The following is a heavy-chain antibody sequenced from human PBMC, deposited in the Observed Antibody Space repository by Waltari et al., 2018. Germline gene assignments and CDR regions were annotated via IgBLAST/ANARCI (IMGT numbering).Heavy chain of an antibody. CDR2: IYYSGSN. D-gene: IGHD3-22*01. V-gene: IGHV4-39*01. Sequence: QLQLQESGPGLVKPSETLSLTCTVSGGSISSSSYYWGWIRQPPGKGLEWIGSIYYSGSNDYNPSLKSRVTISVEPSKIQFSRKLSFVTAADTAVYYCARLAYYYDSSGYVNWFDPWGQGTLVTVSS. J-gene: IGHJ5*02. CDR1: GGSISSSSYY. CDR3: ARLAYYYDSSGYVNWFDP.